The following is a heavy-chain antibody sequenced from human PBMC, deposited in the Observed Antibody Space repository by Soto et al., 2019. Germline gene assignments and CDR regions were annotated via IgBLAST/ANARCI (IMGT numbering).Heavy chain of an antibody. J-gene: IGHJ4*02. Sequence: GGSLRLSCAASGFTFSSYAMTWVRQAPGKGLEWVSAISGSGSSTYFADSVKGRFTISRDNSKNTVYVQMNSLRAEDTAVYYCARGGYNDSSAYCRHWGQGTLVTVSS. D-gene: IGHD3-22*01. CDR1: GFTFSSYA. CDR2: ISGSGSST. CDR3: ARGGYNDSSAYCRH. V-gene: IGHV3-23*01.